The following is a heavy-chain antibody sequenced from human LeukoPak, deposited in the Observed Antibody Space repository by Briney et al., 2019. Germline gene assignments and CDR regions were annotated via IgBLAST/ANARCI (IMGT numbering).Heavy chain of an antibody. CDR3: ARRSDYGYES. D-gene: IGHD4-17*01. J-gene: IGHJ5*02. V-gene: IGHV4-39*07. CDR2: INHRGRT. Sequence: PSETLSLTCTVSGGSVSSSIYYWSWIRQSPGKGLEWIGEINHRGRTTYNPSLKSRVTISVDTSKNQFSLKLNSVTAADTAVYYCARRSDYGYESWGQGTLVTVSS. CDR1: GGSVSSSIYY.